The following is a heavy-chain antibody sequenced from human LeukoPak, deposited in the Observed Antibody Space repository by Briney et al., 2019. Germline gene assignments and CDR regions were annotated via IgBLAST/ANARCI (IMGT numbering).Heavy chain of an antibody. CDR1: GFTFSSYW. Sequence: GGSLRLSCAASGFTFSSYWMHWVRQAPGKGLVWVSLINYDGSSTSYADSVKGRFTISRDNAKNTLYLQMNSLRAEDTAVYYCARPTKEGSSWYWWFDPWGQGTLVTVSS. CDR2: INYDGSST. D-gene: IGHD6-13*01. CDR3: ARPTKEGSSWYWWFDP. J-gene: IGHJ5*02. V-gene: IGHV3-74*01.